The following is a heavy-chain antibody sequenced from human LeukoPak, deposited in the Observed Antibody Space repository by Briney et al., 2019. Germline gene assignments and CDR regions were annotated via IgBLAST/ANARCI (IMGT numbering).Heavy chain of an antibody. J-gene: IGHJ4*02. CDR3: ARGVILGSWYYFDY. Sequence: SETLSLTCTVSGGSISSYYWSWIRQPPGKGLEWIGYIYYSGSTNYNPSLKSRVTISVDTSKNQFSLKLSSVTAADTAVYYCARGVILGSWYYFDYWGQGTLVTVSS. CDR2: IYYSGST. V-gene: IGHV4-59*01. D-gene: IGHD6-13*01. CDR1: GGSISSYY.